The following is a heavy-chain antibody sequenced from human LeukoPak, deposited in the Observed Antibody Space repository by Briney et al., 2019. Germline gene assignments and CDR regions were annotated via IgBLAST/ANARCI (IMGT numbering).Heavy chain of an antibody. D-gene: IGHD2-2*03. CDR3: ARGLDIVVVPAATEFDY. CDR2: INHSGST. J-gene: IGHJ4*02. Sequence: SETLSLTCAVYGGSFSGYYWSWIRQPPGKGLEWIGEINHSGSTNYNPSLKSRVTISVDTSKNQFSLKLSTVTAADTAVYYCARGLDIVVVPAATEFDYWGQGTLVTVSS. CDR1: GGSFSGYY. V-gene: IGHV4-34*01.